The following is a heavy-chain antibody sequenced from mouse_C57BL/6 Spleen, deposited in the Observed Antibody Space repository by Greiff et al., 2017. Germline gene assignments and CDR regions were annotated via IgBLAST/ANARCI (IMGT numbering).Heavy chain of an antibody. D-gene: IGHD1-1*01. CDR1: GFTFSSYA. Sequence: EVKLMEPGGGLVKPGGSLKLSCAASGFTFSSYALSWVRQTPDKRLEWVATISDGGSYTYYPDNVKGRFTIARDNAKNNLYLQMSHLKAEDTAMYYCARNYYGSSNWYFDVWGTGTTVTVSS. CDR3: ARNYYGSSNWYFDV. V-gene: IGHV5-4*03. CDR2: ISDGGSYT. J-gene: IGHJ1*03.